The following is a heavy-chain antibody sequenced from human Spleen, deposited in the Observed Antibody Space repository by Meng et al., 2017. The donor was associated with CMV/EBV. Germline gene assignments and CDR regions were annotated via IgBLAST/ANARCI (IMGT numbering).Heavy chain of an antibody. Sequence: ASVKVSCKASGYTFTDYLLHWVRQVPGQGLDWMGFIVPGSGNTGYAQKFQDTVTMTRDTSTTTVYLELSSLTFEDTAVYYCVREMMGGYFDYWGQGMLVTVSS. CDR2: IVPGSGNT. CDR1: GYTFTDYL. J-gene: IGHJ4*02. CDR3: VREMMGGYFDY. V-gene: IGHV1-46*01. D-gene: IGHD3-16*01.